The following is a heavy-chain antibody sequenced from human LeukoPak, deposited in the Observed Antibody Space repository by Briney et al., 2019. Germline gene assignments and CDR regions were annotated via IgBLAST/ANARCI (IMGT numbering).Heavy chain of an antibody. V-gene: IGHV3-7*01. J-gene: IGHJ5*02. CDR2: IKQDGSEQ. D-gene: IGHD5-18*01. CDR3: VRAGGAYSFNP. CDR1: GFTFDDYW. Sequence: GGSLRLSCVASGFTFDDYWMNWVRQAPGKGLEWVDNIKQDGSEQYYVDSVKGRFTISRDNAKNSLYLQMNSLRAEDTAVYYCVRAGGAYSFNPWGQGTLVTVSS.